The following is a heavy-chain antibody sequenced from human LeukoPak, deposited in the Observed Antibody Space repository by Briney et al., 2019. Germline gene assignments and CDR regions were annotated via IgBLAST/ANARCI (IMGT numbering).Heavy chain of an antibody. CDR3: AKFEGHPWGTYRLDY. CDR2: VFGGGFGA. D-gene: IGHD3-16*02. CDR1: GFPFCDFS. V-gene: IGHV3-23*01. Sequence: GGALRLSCVASGFPFCDFSMTWVRQGPGKGLEWVAAVFGGGFGAYYVHSVKGRFTISRDNSKNTLYLQMNSLRVEDTAVYYCAKFEGHPWGTYRLDYWGLGTLVTVS. J-gene: IGHJ4*02.